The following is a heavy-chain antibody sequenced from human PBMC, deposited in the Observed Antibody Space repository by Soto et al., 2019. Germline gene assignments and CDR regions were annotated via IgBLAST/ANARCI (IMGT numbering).Heavy chain of an antibody. CDR1: GFALRDNY. Sequence: QVQLVESGGGLVEPGGSLRLSCTGSGFALRDNYMTWIRQAPGTGLEWVSYSSSSGAYINYADSVKGRFTISREDAYNSLYLQMYGLRAEDTAVYYYARSSGRRQVGRYDDGVDVGGQGATVTVSS. CDR3: ARSSGRRQVGRYDDGVDV. V-gene: IGHV3-11*06. D-gene: IGHD3-10*01. J-gene: IGHJ6*01. CDR2: SSSSGAYI.